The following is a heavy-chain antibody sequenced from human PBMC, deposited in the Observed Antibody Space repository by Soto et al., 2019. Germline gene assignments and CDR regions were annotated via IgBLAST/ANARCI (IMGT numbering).Heavy chain of an antibody. D-gene: IGHD6-19*01. CDR2: ISSSSSYI. J-gene: IGHJ6*02. CDR1: GFTFSSYS. Sequence: EVQLVESGGGLVQPGGSLRLSCAASGFTFSSYSMNWVRQAPGKGLEWVSSISSSSSYIYYADSVKGRFTISRDNPKNLRYLAMNSLRAEDTAVYYCAREVAGTYGMDVWGQGTTVTVSS. CDR3: AREVAGTYGMDV. V-gene: IGHV3-21*01.